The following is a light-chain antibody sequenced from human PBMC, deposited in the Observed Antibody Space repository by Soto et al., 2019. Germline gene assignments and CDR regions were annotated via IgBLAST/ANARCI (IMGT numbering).Light chain of an antibody. CDR3: QQRHMWPIT. CDR1: QSVSSSY. V-gene: IGKV3D-20*02. Sequence: EIVLTQSPGTLSLSPMERXSLXCMASQSVSSSYLAWYQQKPGQAPRLLIYGASSRATGIPDRFSGSGSGTDFTLTISRLEPEDSAVYYCQQRHMWPITFGQGTRLEIK. J-gene: IGKJ5*01. CDR2: GAS.